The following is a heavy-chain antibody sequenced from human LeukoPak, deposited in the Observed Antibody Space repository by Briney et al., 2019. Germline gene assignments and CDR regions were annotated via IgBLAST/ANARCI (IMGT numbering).Heavy chain of an antibody. CDR3: ARTYCTNGVCYHDAFDI. CDR2: TNPNSGGT. CDR1: GYTFTGYY. V-gene: IGHV1-2*02. Sequence: ASVKVSCKASGYTFTGYYMHWVRQAPGQGLEWMGWTNPNSGGTNYAQKFQGGVTMTRDTSISTAYMELSRLRSDDTAVYYCARTYCTNGVCYHDAFDIWGQGTMVTVSS. D-gene: IGHD2-8*01. J-gene: IGHJ3*02.